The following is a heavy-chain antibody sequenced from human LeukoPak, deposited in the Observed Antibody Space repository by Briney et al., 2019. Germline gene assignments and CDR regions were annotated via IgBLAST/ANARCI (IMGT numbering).Heavy chain of an antibody. V-gene: IGHV4-61*08. CDR3: ARHRLRLVAGTVYFDY. Sequence: SETLSLTCSVSGASVSSAGYYWSWIRQPPGKGLEWIGYIYYSGSTNYNPSLKSRVTISLDTSKNQFSLRLSSVTAADTAVYYCARHRLRLVAGTVYFDYWGQGTLVTVSS. D-gene: IGHD6-19*01. J-gene: IGHJ4*02. CDR2: IYYSGST. CDR1: GASVSSAGYY.